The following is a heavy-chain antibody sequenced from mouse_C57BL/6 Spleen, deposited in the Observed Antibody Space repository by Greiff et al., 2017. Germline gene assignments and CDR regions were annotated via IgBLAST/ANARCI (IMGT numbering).Heavy chain of an antibody. V-gene: IGHV5-4*03. CDR2: ISDGGSYT. D-gene: IGHD4-1*01. CDR1: GFTFSSYA. CDR3: ARGTGTHLYFYG. Sequence: EVKLVESGGGLVKPGGSLKLSCAASGFTFSSYAMSWVRQTPEKRLEWVATISDGGSYTYYPDNVKGRFTIARDNAKNNLYLQRSHLKSEDTSMYDSARGTGTHLYFYGWGTGTTVTVAS. J-gene: IGHJ1*03.